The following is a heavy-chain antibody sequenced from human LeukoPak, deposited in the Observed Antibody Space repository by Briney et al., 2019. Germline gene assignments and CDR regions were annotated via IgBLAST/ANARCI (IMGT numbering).Heavy chain of an antibody. J-gene: IGHJ4*02. D-gene: IGHD1-20*01. CDR1: GFTVNSNY. CDR3: AREELGHNWSYFDY. Sequence: GGSLRLSCAASGFTVNSNYMSWVRQAPGKGLEWVSVIYSGGSTYYADSVKGRFTISRDNSKNTLYLQMNSLRAEDTAVYYCAREELGHNWSYFDYWGQGTLVTVSS. CDR2: IYSGGST. V-gene: IGHV3-53*01.